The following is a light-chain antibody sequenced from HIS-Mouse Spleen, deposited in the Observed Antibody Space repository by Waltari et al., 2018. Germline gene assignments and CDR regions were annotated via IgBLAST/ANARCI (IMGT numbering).Light chain of an antibody. CDR2: GKN. J-gene: IGLJ2*01. CDR1: SLRSYY. CDR3: NSRDSSGNHVV. Sequence: SSELTQDPAVSVALGQTVRITCQGDSLRSYYASWYQQKPGQAPVLVIYGKNNRPSGIPDRFSCSSSGNTASLTITGAQAEDEAEYYCNSRDSSGNHVVFGGGTKLTVL. V-gene: IGLV3-19*01.